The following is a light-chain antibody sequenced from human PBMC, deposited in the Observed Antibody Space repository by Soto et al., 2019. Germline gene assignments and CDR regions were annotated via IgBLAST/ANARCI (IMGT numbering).Light chain of an antibody. CDR3: SSYTSATTYV. V-gene: IGLV2-14*01. CDR1: SSDVGAYNY. Sequence: QSVLTQPASVSGSPGQSITISLPGTSSDVGAYNYASWYQQYPGEAPKVIIYDVSHRPAGVSNRFSGSKSGNTASLTISGLQTQDEADYYCSSYTSATTYVFGTGTKVTVL. CDR2: DVS. J-gene: IGLJ1*01.